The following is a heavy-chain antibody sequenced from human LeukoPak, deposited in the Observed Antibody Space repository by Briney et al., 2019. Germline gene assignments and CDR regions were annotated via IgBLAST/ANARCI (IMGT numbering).Heavy chain of an antibody. D-gene: IGHD3-22*01. CDR2: IYYSGTT. CDR1: GGSISSSRYY. J-gene: IGHJ4*02. CDR3: ARLGGYYDPPGY. V-gene: IGHV4-39*01. Sequence: SETLSLTCTVSGGSISSSRYYWGWIRQPPGKGLEWIGSIYYSGTTYYNPSLQSRVTISVDTSKNQFSLKVSSVTAADTAVYYCARLGGYYDPPGYWGQGTLVTVSS.